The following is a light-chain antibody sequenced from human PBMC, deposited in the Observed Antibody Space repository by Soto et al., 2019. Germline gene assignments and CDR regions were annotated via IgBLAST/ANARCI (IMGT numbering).Light chain of an antibody. CDR3: CSYAGSRTFV. CDR1: SSDVGSYNL. Sequence: SALTQPASVSGSPGQSITISCTGTSSDVGSYNLVSWYQQHPGKAPKLMIYEGSKRPSGVSNRFSGSKSGNTASLTISGLQAEDEADYYCCSYAGSRTFVFGGGTKLTVL. V-gene: IGLV2-23*01. J-gene: IGLJ2*01. CDR2: EGS.